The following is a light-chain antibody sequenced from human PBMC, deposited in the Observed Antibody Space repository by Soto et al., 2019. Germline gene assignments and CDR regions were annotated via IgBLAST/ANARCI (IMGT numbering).Light chain of an antibody. CDR3: CSYAGSSTDV. V-gene: IGLV2-23*02. Sequence: QSALTQPASVSGSPGQSITISCTGTNSDVGSYNLVSWYQQHPGKAPKVMIYEVSKRPSGVPNRFSGSKSGNTASLTISGLQAEDEADYYCCSYAGSSTDVFGTGTQLTVL. CDR2: EVS. J-gene: IGLJ1*01. CDR1: NSDVGSYNL.